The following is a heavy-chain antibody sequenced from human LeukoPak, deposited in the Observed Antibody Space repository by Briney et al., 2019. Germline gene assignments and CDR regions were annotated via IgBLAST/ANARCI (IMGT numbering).Heavy chain of an antibody. D-gene: IGHD1-26*01. CDR2: ISAGGDRT. J-gene: IGHJ4*02. CDR3: ARSTVGTSCCTAVDY. CDR1: GFTFSTYA. V-gene: IGHV3-23*01. Sequence: PRGSLRLSCAASGFTFSTYAMTWVRQAPGKGLEWVSGISAGGDRTYYADSVKGRFTISRDNSKNTLYLQMNSLRAEDTAEYYCARSTVGTSCCTAVDYWGQGTLVTVSS.